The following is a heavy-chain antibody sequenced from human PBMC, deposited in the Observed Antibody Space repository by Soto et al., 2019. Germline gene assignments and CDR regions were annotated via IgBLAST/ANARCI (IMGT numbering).Heavy chain of an antibody. CDR1: GGSISSSNW. CDR3: ARVLGNDAFDI. D-gene: IGHD3-3*02. CDR2: IYHSGST. J-gene: IGHJ3*02. Sequence: QVQLQESGPGLVKPSGTLSLTCAVSGGSISSSNWWSWVRQPPGKGLEWIGEIYHSGSTNYNPSLKSRVTIPVDKSKHHLSLTLSSVTAAATAVYYCARVLGNDAFDIWGQGTMITVSS. V-gene: IGHV4-4*02.